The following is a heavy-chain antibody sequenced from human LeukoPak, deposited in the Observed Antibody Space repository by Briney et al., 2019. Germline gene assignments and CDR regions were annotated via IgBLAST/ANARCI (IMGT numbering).Heavy chain of an antibody. D-gene: IGHD4-23*01. Sequence: GGSLRLSCAASGFTFSNYIMTWVRQAPGKGLEWVSTISTNGGSTYYADSVKGRFTISRDNLKNTLYLQMNSLRAEDTAVYYCAKRETTMGFGSDSWGQGTLVTVSS. J-gene: IGHJ4*02. CDR1: GFTFSNYI. CDR3: AKRETTMGFGSDS. V-gene: IGHV3-23*01. CDR2: ISTNGGST.